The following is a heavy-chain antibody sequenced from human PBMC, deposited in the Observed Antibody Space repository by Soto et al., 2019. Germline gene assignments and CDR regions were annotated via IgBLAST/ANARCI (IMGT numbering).Heavy chain of an antibody. J-gene: IGHJ6*02. D-gene: IGHD1-26*01. CDR2: IIPIFGTA. Sequence: ASVKVSCKASGGTFSSYAISWVRQAPGQGLEWMGGIIPIFGTANYAQKFQGRVTITADESTSTAYMELSSLRSEDTAVYYCARTDIDWVGATRYYYYYGMDVWGQGPTVTVSS. CDR3: ARTDIDWVGATRYYYYYGMDV. V-gene: IGHV1-69*13. CDR1: GGTFSSYA.